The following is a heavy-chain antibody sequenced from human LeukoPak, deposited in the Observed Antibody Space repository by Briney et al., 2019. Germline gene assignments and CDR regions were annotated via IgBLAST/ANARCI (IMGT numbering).Heavy chain of an antibody. CDR3: ARGYYDSIGYVRFDY. J-gene: IGHJ4*02. D-gene: IGHD3-22*01. V-gene: IGHV1-69*05. Sequence: GASVKVSCKASGGTFSSYAISWVRQAPGQGLEWMGGIIPIFGTANYAQKFQGRVTITTDESTSTAYMELSSLRSEDTAVYYCARGYYDSIGYVRFDYWGQGTLVTVSS. CDR2: IIPIFGTA. CDR1: GGTFSSYA.